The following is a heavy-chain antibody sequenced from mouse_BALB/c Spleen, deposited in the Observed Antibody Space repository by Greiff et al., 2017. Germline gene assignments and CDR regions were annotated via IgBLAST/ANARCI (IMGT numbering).Heavy chain of an antibody. CDR3: ARDSNYRYEGYFDV. D-gene: IGHD2-14*01. Sequence: DVKLQESGPGLVKPSQSLSLTCSVTGYSITSGYYWNWIRQFPGNKLEWMGYISYDGSNNYNPSLKNRISITRDTSKNQFFLKLNSVTTEDTATYYCARDSNYRYEGYFDVGGAGTTVTVSS. CDR2: ISYDGSN. J-gene: IGHJ1*01. CDR1: GYSITSGYY. V-gene: IGHV3-6*02.